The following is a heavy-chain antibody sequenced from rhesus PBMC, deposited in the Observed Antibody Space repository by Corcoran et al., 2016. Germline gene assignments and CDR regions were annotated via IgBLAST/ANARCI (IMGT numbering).Heavy chain of an antibody. Sequence: EVQLVETGGGLVQPGGSLKLSCAASGFTFSSYGMSWVRQAPGKGLEWVSAINSGGVTPYHADSVKSRFTISRDNSKNTLSLQRNSLRAEDTTVYYCAKEGEVGGGWYRYGKYFEFWGQGALVTVSS. D-gene: IGHD6-37*01. CDR1: GFTFSSYG. CDR3: AKEGEVGGGWYRYGKYFEF. V-gene: IGHV3S5*01. J-gene: IGHJ1*01. CDR2: INSGGVTP.